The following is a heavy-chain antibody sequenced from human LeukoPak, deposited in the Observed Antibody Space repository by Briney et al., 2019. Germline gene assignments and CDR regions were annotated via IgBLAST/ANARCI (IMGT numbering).Heavy chain of an antibody. CDR2: ISGCGGRT. V-gene: IGHV3-23*01. J-gene: IGHJ4*02. CDR1: GFTFSSYA. Sequence: GGSLRLSCAASGFTFSSYAMSWVRQAPGKGLEWVSAISGCGGRTYYADSEGGRLTIPRDNPTNTLYLQMNSLRTEDTTVYYCAKDPSLRYFDCLFLNFDYCGERTLVTASS. CDR3: AKDPSLRYFDCLFLNFDY. D-gene: IGHD3-9*01.